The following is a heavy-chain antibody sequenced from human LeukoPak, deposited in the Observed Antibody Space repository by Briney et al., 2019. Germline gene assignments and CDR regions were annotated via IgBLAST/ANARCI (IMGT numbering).Heavy chain of an antibody. D-gene: IGHD2-2*01. CDR2: INHSGST. V-gene: IGHV4-34*01. CDR3: ARSSRRAAQAY. J-gene: IGHJ4*02. Sequence: SETLSLTCGVYGGSFSGYYWSWIRQPPGKGLEWIGEINHSGSTNYNPSLKSRVTISVDTSKNQFSLKLSSVTAADTAVYYCARSSRRAAQAYWGQGTLVTVSS. CDR1: GGSFSGYY.